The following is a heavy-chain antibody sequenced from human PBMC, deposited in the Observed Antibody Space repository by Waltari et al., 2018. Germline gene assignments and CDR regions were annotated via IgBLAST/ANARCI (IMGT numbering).Heavy chain of an antibody. CDR1: GGSFSGYY. D-gene: IGHD1-7*01. CDR2: INHSGST. CDR3: ARSSGTIAARYYYGMDV. Sequence: QVQLQQWGAGLLKPSETLSLTCAVYGGSFSGYYWRWIRQPPGQGLEWIGEINHSGSTNYNPSLKSRVTISVDTSKNQFSLKLSSVTAADTAVYYCARSSGTIAARYYYGMDVWGQGTTVTVSS. J-gene: IGHJ6*02. V-gene: IGHV4-34*01.